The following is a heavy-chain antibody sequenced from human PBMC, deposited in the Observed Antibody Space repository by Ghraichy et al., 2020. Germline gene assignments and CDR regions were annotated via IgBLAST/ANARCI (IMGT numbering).Heavy chain of an antibody. D-gene: IGHD1-26*01. CDR1: GGSFSGYY. J-gene: IGHJ4*02. CDR2: INHSGST. Sequence: SETLSLTCAVYGGSFSGYYWSWIRQPPGKGLEWIGEINHSGSTNYNPSLKSRVTISVDTSKNRFSLKLSSVTAADTAVYYCAREGATSPQDYWGQGTLVTVSS. CDR3: AREGATSPQDY. V-gene: IGHV4-34*01.